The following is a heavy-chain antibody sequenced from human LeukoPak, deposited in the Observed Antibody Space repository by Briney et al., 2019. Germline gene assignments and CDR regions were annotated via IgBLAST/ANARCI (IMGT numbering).Heavy chain of an antibody. D-gene: IGHD2-21*01. CDR2: INPSSGDT. V-gene: IGHV1-2*02. CDR1: GYSFTDYY. CDR3: ARADRLHGGPYLIGP. J-gene: IGHJ5*02. Sequence: ASVKVSCKTSGYSFTDYYMHWVRQAPGQGLEWMGWINPSSGDTSYTQKFQSRVTMTRDTSITTVYMEVRWLTADDTAVYYCARADRLHGGPYLIGPWGQGTLVTVSS.